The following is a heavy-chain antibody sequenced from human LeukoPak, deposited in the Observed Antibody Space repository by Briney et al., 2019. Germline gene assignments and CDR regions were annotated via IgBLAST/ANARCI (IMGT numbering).Heavy chain of an antibody. CDR1: GGSISSYY. Sequence: SETLSLTCTVSGGSISSYYWSWIRQPAGKGLEWIGRIYTSGSTNYNPSLKSRVTMSVDTSKNQFSLKLSSVTAADTAVYYCASGHYYDSSGWLDYWGQGTLVTVSS. CDR2: IYTSGST. D-gene: IGHD3-22*01. CDR3: ASGHYYDSSGWLDY. V-gene: IGHV4-4*07. J-gene: IGHJ4*02.